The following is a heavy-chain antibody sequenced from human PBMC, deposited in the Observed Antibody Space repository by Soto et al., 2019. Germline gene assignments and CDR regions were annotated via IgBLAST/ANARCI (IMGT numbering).Heavy chain of an antibody. CDR1: GFSFSSYS. D-gene: IGHD2-15*01. CDR3: ARGYTGYCSGGTCYWFDP. Sequence: EVQLVESGGGLVKPGGSLRLSCAASGFSFSSYSMNWVRQAPGKGLEWVSSISSSTSYINYADSVKGRFTXSXDNXXXXXXXXXXXXXXXXXXXXXXARGYTGYCSGGTCYWFDPWGQGTLVTVSS. CDR2: ISSSTSYI. V-gene: IGHV3-21*01. J-gene: IGHJ5*02.